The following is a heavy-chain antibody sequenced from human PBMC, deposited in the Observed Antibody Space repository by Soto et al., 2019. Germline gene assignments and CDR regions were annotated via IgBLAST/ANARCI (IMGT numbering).Heavy chain of an antibody. Sequence: GGSLRLSCAASGFTFSSHGMHWGRQAPGKGLEWVAVISYDGSQKYYVNSVKGRFTISRDNSKNTLYLQMNSLRAEDTAVYHCAKDRVESGLGEVDYWGQGTRVTVS. J-gene: IGHJ4*02. D-gene: IGHD3-16*01. V-gene: IGHV3-30*18. CDR1: GFTFSSHG. CDR2: ISYDGSQK. CDR3: AKDRVESGLGEVDY.